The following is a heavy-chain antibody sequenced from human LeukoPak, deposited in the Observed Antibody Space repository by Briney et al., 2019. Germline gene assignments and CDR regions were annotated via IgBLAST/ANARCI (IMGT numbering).Heavy chain of an antibody. CDR1: GCTFTSYD. D-gene: IGHD6-19*01. Sequence: ASVKVSCKASGCTFTSYDINWVRQATGQGLEWMGWMNPNSGNTGYAQKFQGRVTMTRNTSISTAYMELSSLRSEDTAVYYCARVSWQWLDFDYWGQGTLVTVSS. J-gene: IGHJ4*02. V-gene: IGHV1-8*01. CDR2: MNPNSGNT. CDR3: ARVSWQWLDFDY.